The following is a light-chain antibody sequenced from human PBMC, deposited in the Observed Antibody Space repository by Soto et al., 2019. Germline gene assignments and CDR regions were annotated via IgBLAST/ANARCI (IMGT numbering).Light chain of an antibody. J-gene: IGKJ5*01. CDR1: QSVSST. V-gene: IGKV3-11*01. CDR2: DAS. CDR3: QQRSNWPPSIT. Sequence: EIVLTQSPGTLSLSPWERSTLSCRSSQSVSSTLAWYQQKPGQAPRLLIYDASNRATGIPARFSGSGSGTDFTLTISSLEPEDFAVYYCQQRSNWPPSITFGQGTRLEI.